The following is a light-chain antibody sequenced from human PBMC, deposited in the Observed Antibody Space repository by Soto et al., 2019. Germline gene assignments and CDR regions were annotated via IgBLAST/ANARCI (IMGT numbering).Light chain of an antibody. CDR2: DAS. CDR1: QNINNY. CDR3: QQYENLPT. Sequence: DIQMTQSPASLPASLGDRVTITCQASQNINNYLNWYQQKPGRAPKLLIYDASKLEAGVPSRFRGSGSGTDFTFTISRLQPEDIATYYCQQYENLPTFGQGTRLEIK. J-gene: IGKJ5*01. V-gene: IGKV1-33*01.